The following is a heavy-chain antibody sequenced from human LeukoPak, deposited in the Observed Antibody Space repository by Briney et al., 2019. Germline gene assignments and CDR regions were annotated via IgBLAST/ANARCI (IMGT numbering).Heavy chain of an antibody. CDR3: ARASNYYYMDV. J-gene: IGHJ6*03. CDR1: GGSISSYY. CDR2: IYTSGST. V-gene: IGHV4-4*07. Sequence: SETLSLTCTVSGGSISSYYWSWIRQPAGKGLGWIGRIYTSGSTNYNSSLKSRVTMSVDTSKNQFSLNLRSVTAADTAVYYCARASNYYYMDVWGKGTTVTVSS.